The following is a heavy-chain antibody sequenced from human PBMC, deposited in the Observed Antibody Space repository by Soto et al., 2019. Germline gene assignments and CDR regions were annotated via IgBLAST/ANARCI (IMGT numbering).Heavy chain of an antibody. CDR1: GDSISSYY. D-gene: IGHD5-18*01. CDR2: FEIGGSS. V-gene: IGHV4-4*07. CDR3: ARLLPSYGYCFDL. J-gene: IGHJ5*02. Sequence: SENLSLTSSVSGDSISSYYWSWIRQPAGQGLEWIGRFEIGGSSNYNPSLKSRVTMSVDTSKNQVSLKLSSVTAADSAVYFCARLLPSYGYCFDLWGQGTLVTVSS.